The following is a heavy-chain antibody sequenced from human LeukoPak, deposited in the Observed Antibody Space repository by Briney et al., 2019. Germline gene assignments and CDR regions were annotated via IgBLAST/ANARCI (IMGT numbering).Heavy chain of an antibody. CDR2: IIPIFGTA. D-gene: IGHD2-2*01. CDR1: GGTFSSYA. Sequence: SVKVSCKASGGTFSSYAISWVRQAPGQGLEWMGGIIPIFGTANYAQKFQGRVTITADESTSTAYMELSSLRSEDTAVYYCARALVVVPAVPYYYYGMDVWGQGTTVTVSS. CDR3: ARALVVVPAVPYYYYGMDV. J-gene: IGHJ6*02. V-gene: IGHV1-69*13.